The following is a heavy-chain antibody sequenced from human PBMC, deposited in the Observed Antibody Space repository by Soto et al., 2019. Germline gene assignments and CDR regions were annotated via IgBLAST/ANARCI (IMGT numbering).Heavy chain of an antibody. CDR1: GGSISSGGYY. V-gene: IGHV4-31*03. CDR3: ARAPDKGGWFDP. D-gene: IGHD3-16*01. Sequence: QVQLQESGPGLVKPSQTLSLTCTVSGGSISSGGYYWSWIRQHPGKGLEWIGYIYYSGSTYYNPSLKGRVTISVDTSKNQFSLKLSSVTAADTAVYFCARAPDKGGWFDPWGQGTLVTVSS. J-gene: IGHJ5*02. CDR2: IYYSGST.